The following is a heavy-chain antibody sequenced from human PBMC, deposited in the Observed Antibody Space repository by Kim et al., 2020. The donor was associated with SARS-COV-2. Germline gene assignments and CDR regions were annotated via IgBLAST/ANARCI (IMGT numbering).Heavy chain of an antibody. V-gene: IGHV3-30-3*01. J-gene: IGHJ4*02. CDR2: ISYDGSNK. CDR3: GRDYGVGVVPAAMGY. CDR1: GFTFSSYA. D-gene: IGHD2-2*01. Sequence: GGSLRLSCAASGFTFSSYAMHWVRQAPGKGLEWVAVISYDGSNKYYADSVKGRLTISRDNSKNTLYLQMNSLRAEDKAVYYCGRDYGVGVVPAAMGYWGQGTLVTVSS.